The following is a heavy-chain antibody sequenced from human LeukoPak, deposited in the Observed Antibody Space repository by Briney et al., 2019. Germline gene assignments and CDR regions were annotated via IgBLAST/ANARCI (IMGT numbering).Heavy chain of an antibody. D-gene: IGHD2-15*01. Sequence: SQTLSLTCAVSGGSISSGGYSWSWIRQPPGKGLEWIGYIYHSGSTYYNPSLKSRVTISVDRSENQFSLKLSSVTAADTAVYYCARAHCSGGSCYSIRFDPWGQGTLVTVSS. CDR1: GGSISSGGYS. CDR3: ARAHCSGGSCYSIRFDP. J-gene: IGHJ5*02. CDR2: IYHSGST. V-gene: IGHV4-30-2*01.